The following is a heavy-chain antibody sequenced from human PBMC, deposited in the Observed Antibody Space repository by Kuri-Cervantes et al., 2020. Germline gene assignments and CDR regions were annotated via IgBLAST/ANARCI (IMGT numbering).Heavy chain of an antibody. Sequence: ASVKVSCKASGYTFTSYGISWVRQAPGQGLEWMGWINAGNGNTKYSQKFQGRVTITRDTSASTAYMELSSLRSEDTAVYYCARGVDIAAHGGGDYYYYMDVWGKGTTVTVSS. J-gene: IGHJ6*03. CDR2: INAGNGNT. D-gene: IGHD6-13*01. V-gene: IGHV1-3*01. CDR1: GYTFTSYG. CDR3: ARGVDIAAHGGGDYYYYMDV.